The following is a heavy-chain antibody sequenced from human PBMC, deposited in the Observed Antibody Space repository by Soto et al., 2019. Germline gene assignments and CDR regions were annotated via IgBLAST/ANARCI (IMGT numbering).Heavy chain of an antibody. CDR3: ARLIICSSTSCNNNWFDP. CDR1: GGSISSYY. J-gene: IGHJ5*02. V-gene: IGHV4-59*08. Sequence: SDTLSLTCTVSGGSISSYYWSWIRQPPGKGLEWIGYIYYSGSTNYNPSLKSRVTISVDTSKNQFSLKLSSVTAADTAVYYCARLIICSSTSCNNNWFDPWGQGTLVTVPQ. CDR2: IYYSGST. D-gene: IGHD2-2*02.